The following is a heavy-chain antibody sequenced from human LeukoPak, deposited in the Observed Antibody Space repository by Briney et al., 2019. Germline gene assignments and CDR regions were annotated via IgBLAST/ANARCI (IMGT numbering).Heavy chain of an antibody. J-gene: IGHJ4*02. CDR1: GGSINSNTYY. Sequence: PSETLSLTCTVSGGSINSNTYYWGWIRQPPGKGLEWIGSIYYSGSTYYNPSLKSRVTISVDTSKNQFSLKLSSVPAADTAVYYCARLSGYYSALFDYWGQGTLVTVSS. V-gene: IGHV4-39*01. D-gene: IGHD3-22*01. CDR2: IYYSGST. CDR3: ARLSGYYSALFDY.